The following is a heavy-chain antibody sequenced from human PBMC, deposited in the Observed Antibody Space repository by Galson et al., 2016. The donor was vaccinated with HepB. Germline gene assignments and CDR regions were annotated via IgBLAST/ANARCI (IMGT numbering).Heavy chain of an antibody. V-gene: IGHV3-23*01. D-gene: IGHD3-3*01. CDR3: AKGWSGSDS. CDR2: ISSTSNSK. J-gene: IGHJ4*02. Sequence: SLRLSCAASGFTFSTSAMSWVRQAPGQGLEWVSAISSTSNSKYYADSVKGRFTISRDNAKNTLFLQMDSLKIDDTAVYYCAKGWSGSDSWGQGTLVTVSS. CDR1: GFTFSTSA.